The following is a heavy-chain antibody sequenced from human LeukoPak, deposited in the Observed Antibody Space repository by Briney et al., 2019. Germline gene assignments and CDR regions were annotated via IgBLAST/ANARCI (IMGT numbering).Heavy chain of an antibody. CDR2: INSASDNI. V-gene: IGHV3-48*04. CDR3: ATSRVFDY. CDR1: GFTFSSYA. Sequence: GGSLRLSCAASGFTFSSYAMSWVRQAPGKGLEWLSLINSASDNIYYADSVRGRFTISRDNAKKTLYLEMNSLRMEDTAIYYCATSRVFDYWGQATLVTDSP. J-gene: IGHJ4*02.